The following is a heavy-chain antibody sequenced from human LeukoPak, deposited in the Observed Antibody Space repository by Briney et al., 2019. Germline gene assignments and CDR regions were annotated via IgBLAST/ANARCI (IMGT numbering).Heavy chain of an antibody. D-gene: IGHD6-19*01. CDR1: GGTFSSYA. CDR3: ARDPSPVGEQWLVLDY. J-gene: IGHJ4*02. Sequence: ASVKVSCKASGGTFSSYAISWVRQAPGQGLEWMGGIIPIFGTANYAQKFQGRVTITTDESTSTAYMELSSLRSEDTAVYYCARDPSPVGEQWLVLDYWGQGTLVTVSS. CDR2: IIPIFGTA. V-gene: IGHV1-69*05.